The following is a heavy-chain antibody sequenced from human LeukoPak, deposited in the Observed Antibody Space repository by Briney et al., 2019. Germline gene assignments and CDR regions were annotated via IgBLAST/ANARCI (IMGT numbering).Heavy chain of an antibody. CDR3: ARKSGRVG. D-gene: IGHD1-26*01. CDR1: GYSISSGYY. V-gene: IGHV4-38-2*02. CDR2: IYHSGST. Sequence: SETLSLTCTASGYSISSGYYWGWIRQPPGKGLEWIGSIYHSGSTYYNPSLKSRVTISVDTSKNQFSLKLSSVTAADTAVYYCARKSGRVGWGQGTLVTVSS. J-gene: IGHJ4*02.